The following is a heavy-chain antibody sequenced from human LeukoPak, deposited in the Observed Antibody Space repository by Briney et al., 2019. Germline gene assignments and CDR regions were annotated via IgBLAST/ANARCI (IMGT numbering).Heavy chain of an antibody. CDR3: ARDLITVTKGFDI. V-gene: IGHV4-59*11. D-gene: IGHD4-17*01. CDR1: TDSFSSHY. CDR2: ISYIGST. Sequence: SETLSLTCAVSTDSFSSHYWSWIRQPPGKGLEWIGYISYIGSTNYNPSLKSRVTISIDTSKNQFSLKLRSETAADTAVYYCARDLITVTKGFDIWGQGTMVSVSS. J-gene: IGHJ3*02.